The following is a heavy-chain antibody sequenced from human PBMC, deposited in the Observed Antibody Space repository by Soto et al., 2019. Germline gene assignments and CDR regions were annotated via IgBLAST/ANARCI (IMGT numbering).Heavy chain of an antibody. CDR3: ARGGDVLDY. J-gene: IGHJ4*02. D-gene: IGHD3-16*01. CDR1: GFAFGGFG. CDR2: TSSDGSNK. Sequence: QVQLVESGGGVVRPGKSLTLSCTGSGFAFGGFGIHWVRQSPGKGLEWVAMTSSDGSNKYLADSVKGRFTVSRDMSRTTVFLQMDNLRLEDTAVYYCARGGDVLDYWGRGALVTVSS. V-gene: IGHV3-30*03.